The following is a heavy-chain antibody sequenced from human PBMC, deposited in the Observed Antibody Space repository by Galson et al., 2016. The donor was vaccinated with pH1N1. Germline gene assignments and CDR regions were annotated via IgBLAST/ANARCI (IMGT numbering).Heavy chain of an antibody. J-gene: IGHJ6*02. V-gene: IGHV2-70*20. D-gene: IGHD4-17*01. CDR1: GFSLSTSGMS. Sequence: PALVKPTQTLTLTCTFSGFSLSTSGMSVTWVRQPPGKALEWLALIDRDANKYYSTSLKTRLTISKDTSRNQVVLIMTNMDPVDTATYYCARSLYGDYVGGMEVWGQGTTVTVSS. CDR2: IDRDANK. CDR3: ARSLYGDYVGGMEV.